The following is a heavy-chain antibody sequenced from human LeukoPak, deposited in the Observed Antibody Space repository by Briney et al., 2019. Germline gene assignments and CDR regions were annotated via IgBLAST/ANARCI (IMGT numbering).Heavy chain of an antibody. J-gene: IGHJ4*02. CDR2: IIPILGIA. CDR1: GGTFSSYA. D-gene: IGHD6-6*01. Sequence: SVKVSCKASGGTFSSYAISWVRQAPGQGLEWMGRIIPILGIANYAQKFQGRVTITADKSTSTAYMELSSLRSEDTAVYYCAGVHSSSSGPIDYWGQGTLVTVSS. V-gene: IGHV1-69*04. CDR3: AGVHSSSSGPIDY.